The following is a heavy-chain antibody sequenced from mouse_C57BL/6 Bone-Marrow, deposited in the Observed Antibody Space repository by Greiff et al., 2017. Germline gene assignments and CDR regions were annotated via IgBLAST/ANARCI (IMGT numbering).Heavy chain of an antibody. CDR3: AREPFAY. CDR2: ISYDGSN. V-gene: IGHV3-6*01. J-gene: IGHJ3*01. Sequence: DVQLQESGPGLVKPSQSLSLTCSVTGYSITSGYYWNWIRQFPGNKLEWMGYISYDGSNNYNSSLKNRISITRDTSKNQFFLKLNSVTTEDTATYYCAREPFAYWGQGTLVTGSA. CDR1: GYSITSGYY.